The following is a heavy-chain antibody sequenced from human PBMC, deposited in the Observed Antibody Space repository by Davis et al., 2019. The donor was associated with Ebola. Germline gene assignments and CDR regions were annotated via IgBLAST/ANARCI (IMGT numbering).Heavy chain of an antibody. J-gene: IGHJ4*02. CDR1: GFSFTTYA. Sequence: GESLKISCAASGFSFTTYAMNWVRQAPGKGLEWVSGISGTDENTYYSDSVKGRFTISRDNSRNTLFLQMNSLRAEDTAMYYCVKDQHGMIEPSAPEVGGQGTLVTVS. CDR2: ISGTDENT. D-gene: IGHD1-14*01. V-gene: IGHV3-23*01. CDR3: VKDQHGMIEPSAPEV.